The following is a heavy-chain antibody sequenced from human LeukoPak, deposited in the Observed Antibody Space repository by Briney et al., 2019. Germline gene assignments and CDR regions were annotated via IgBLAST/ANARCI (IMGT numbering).Heavy chain of an antibody. Sequence: SQTLSLTCTVSGGSISSGSYYWSWIRQPAGKGLEWIGRIYTSGSTNYNPSLKSRVTISVDTSKNQFSLKLSSVTAADTAVYYCARGGELLGYFDYWGQGTLVTVSS. V-gene: IGHV4-61*02. CDR3: ARGGELLGYFDY. CDR1: GGSISSGSYY. D-gene: IGHD1-26*01. CDR2: IYTSGST. J-gene: IGHJ4*02.